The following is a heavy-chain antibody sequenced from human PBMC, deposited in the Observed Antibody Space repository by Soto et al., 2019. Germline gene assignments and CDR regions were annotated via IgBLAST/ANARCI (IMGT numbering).Heavy chain of an antibody. Sequence: AETLSLTCTVSGGSVRSGSYYWSWVRQPPGKGLEWIGYIYYSGSTNYNPSLKSRVTISVDTSKNQFSLKLSSVTAADTAVYYCAREDIAAAGTRGMDVWGQGTTVTVSS. J-gene: IGHJ6*02. V-gene: IGHV4-61*01. CDR1: GGSVRSGSYY. CDR3: AREDIAAAGTRGMDV. D-gene: IGHD6-13*01. CDR2: IYYSGST.